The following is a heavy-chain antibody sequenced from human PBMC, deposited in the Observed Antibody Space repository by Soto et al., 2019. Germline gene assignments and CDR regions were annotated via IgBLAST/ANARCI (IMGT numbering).Heavy chain of an antibody. CDR1: GGSFSGYY. CDR3: ARGEWFDP. CDR2: INHSGST. V-gene: IGHV4-34*01. J-gene: IGHJ5*02. Sequence: SETLSLTCAVYGGSFSGYYWSWIRQPPGKGLEWIGEINHSGSTNYNPSLKSRVTISVDTSKNQFSLKLSSVTAADTAVYYCARGEWFDPRCQGTLVTVSS.